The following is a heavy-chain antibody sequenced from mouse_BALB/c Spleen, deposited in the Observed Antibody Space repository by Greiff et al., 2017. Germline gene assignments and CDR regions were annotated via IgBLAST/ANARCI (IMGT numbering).Heavy chain of an antibody. CDR3: ARHGGLRRYYAMDY. CDR1: GFSLTSYG. J-gene: IGHJ4*01. D-gene: IGHD2-4*01. CDR2: IWSGGST. V-gene: IGHV2-4-1*01. Sequence: QVQLQQSGPGLVQPSQSLSITCTVSGFSLTSYGVHWVRQSPGKGLEWLGVIWSGGSTTYNSALKSRLSISKDNSKSQVFLKMNSLQTDDTAMYYCARHGGLRRYYAMDYWGQGTSVTVSS.